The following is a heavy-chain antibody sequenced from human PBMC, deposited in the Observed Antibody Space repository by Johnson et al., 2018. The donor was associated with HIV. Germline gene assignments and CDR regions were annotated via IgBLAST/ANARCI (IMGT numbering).Heavy chain of an antibody. CDR2: ISGSGGLI. CDR1: GFTFSDFA. V-gene: IGHV3-23*04. D-gene: IGHD4-23*01. CDR3: ANLGDYGGNNGFDI. J-gene: IGHJ3*02. Sequence: VQLVESGGGLVQPGGSLRLSCAASGFTFSDFAMTWVRQAPGKGLEWVSTISGSGGLIYYADSVKGRFTISRDNSKNTLYLQMNSLRPEDTAVYYCANLGDYGGNNGFDIWGQGTMVTVSS.